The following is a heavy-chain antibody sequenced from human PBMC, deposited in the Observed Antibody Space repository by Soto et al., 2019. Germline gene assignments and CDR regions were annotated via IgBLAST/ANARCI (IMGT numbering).Heavy chain of an antibody. V-gene: IGHV3-23*01. J-gene: IGHJ4*02. D-gene: IGHD1-26*01. Sequence: PGGSLRLSCVASGFTFSIYAMNWVRRAPGKGLEWVFTITGSSDTTYYADSVKGRFTISRDNSKNTLFLRMNSLRAEDTALYYCAKRGIVGATEFDSWGQGTLVTVSS. CDR3: AKRGIVGATEFDS. CDR2: ITGSSDTT. CDR1: GFTFSIYA.